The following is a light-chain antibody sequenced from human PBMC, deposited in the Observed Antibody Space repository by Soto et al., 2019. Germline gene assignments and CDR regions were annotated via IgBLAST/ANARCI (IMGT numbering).Light chain of an antibody. CDR1: QDISNY. Sequence: DIQMTQSPSSMSASVGDRVTITCQASQDISNYLNWYQQKPGKAPKLLIYDASNLETGFPSRFSGSGSGTEFTFTISSLQPEDIATYYCQQYDNLPLTFGGGTKVEIK. V-gene: IGKV1-33*01. CDR3: QQYDNLPLT. CDR2: DAS. J-gene: IGKJ4*01.